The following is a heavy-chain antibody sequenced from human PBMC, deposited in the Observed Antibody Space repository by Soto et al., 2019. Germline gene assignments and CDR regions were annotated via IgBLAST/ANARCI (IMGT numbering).Heavy chain of an antibody. CDR3: ARVHCSAGTCLDGLDF. Sequence: SQTLSLTCVLSGGSVSSNGACWNWIRQSPSRGLQWLGRIYYRSKWFHDYAASVESRMAINPDTSRNQFSLQLNYVTPEDTAVYYCARVHCSAGTCLDGLDFWGQGTTVTVSS. CDR1: GGSVSSNGAC. CDR2: IYYRSKWFH. J-gene: IGHJ6*02. V-gene: IGHV6-1*01. D-gene: IGHD2-15*01.